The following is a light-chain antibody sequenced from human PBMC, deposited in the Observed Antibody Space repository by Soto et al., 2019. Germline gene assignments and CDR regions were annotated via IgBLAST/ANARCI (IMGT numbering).Light chain of an antibody. J-gene: IGLJ3*02. CDR3: QSYDSSLSSWV. CDR1: SSNIGAGYD. Sequence: QPVLTQPPSVSGAPGQRVTISCTGSSSNIGAGYDVHWYQQLPGTAPKLLIYGNTNRPSGVPDRFSGSKSGTSASLAITGLQAEDEADYYCQSYDSSLSSWVFGGGTKPTVL. V-gene: IGLV1-40*01. CDR2: GNT.